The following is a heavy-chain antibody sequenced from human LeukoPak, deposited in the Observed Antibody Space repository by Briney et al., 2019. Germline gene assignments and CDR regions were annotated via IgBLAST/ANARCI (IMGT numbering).Heavy chain of an antibody. CDR3: ARDPRNYVDY. J-gene: IGHJ4*02. CDR1: GYTFTGYY. V-gene: IGHV1-2*02. D-gene: IGHD2/OR15-2a*01. CDR2: INPNSGAT. Sequence: ASVKVSCKASGYTFTGYYMHWVRQAPGQGLEWMGWINPNSGATNSAQKFQDRVTLTRDASISTAYMELSSLRSDDTAVYYCARDPRNYVDYWGQGTLVTV.